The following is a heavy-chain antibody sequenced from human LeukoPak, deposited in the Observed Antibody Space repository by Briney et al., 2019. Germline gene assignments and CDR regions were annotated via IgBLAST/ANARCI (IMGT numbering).Heavy chain of an antibody. Sequence: PSGTLSLTCTASGGSISSSSYYWGWIRQPPGKGLEWIGSIYYSGSTYYNPSLKSRVTISVDTSKNQFSLKLSSVTAADTAVYYCARHLSRMAASGGHGFDYWGQGTLVTVSS. CDR1: GGSISSSSYY. V-gene: IGHV4-39*01. CDR3: ARHLSRMAASGGHGFDY. J-gene: IGHJ4*02. CDR2: IYYSGST. D-gene: IGHD6-13*01.